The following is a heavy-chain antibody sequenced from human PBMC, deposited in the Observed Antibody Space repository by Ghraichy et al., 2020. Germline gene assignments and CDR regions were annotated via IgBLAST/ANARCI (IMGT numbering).Heavy chain of an antibody. J-gene: IGHJ5*02. CDR2: INHSGAT. CDR3: ARVLGIVPGLQEDNRCDP. D-gene: IGHD3-22*01. V-gene: IGHV4-34*01. Sequence: INHSGATDYNPSLKSRVSISVDTSKNPFSLRLNSLTAADTAVYYCARVLGIVPGLQEDNRCDPWGQGTLVTV.